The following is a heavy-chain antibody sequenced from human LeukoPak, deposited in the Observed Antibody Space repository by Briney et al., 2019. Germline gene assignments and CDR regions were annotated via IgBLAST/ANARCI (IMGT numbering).Heavy chain of an antibody. V-gene: IGHV4-61*01. CDR2: IYYSGST. J-gene: IGHJ6*03. CDR1: GGSITSSSYY. Sequence: SETLSLTCSVSGGSITSSSYYWSWIRQPPGKGLEWIGYIYYSGSTNYNPSLKSRVTMSEDTSKSQFSLKVSSVTAADTAVYYCAREGYHSSSWGYYYYMDVWGKGTTVTVSS. D-gene: IGHD6-13*01. CDR3: AREGYHSSSWGYYYYMDV.